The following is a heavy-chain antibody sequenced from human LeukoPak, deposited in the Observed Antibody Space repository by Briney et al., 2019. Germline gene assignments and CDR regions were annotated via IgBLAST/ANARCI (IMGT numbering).Heavy chain of an antibody. CDR1: GFTFSSYE. V-gene: IGHV3-48*03. D-gene: IGHD2-15*01. CDR2: IRSDGSTI. J-gene: IGHJ6*03. CDR3: ARQRWSWYFYMDV. Sequence: GGSLRLSCTASGFTFSSYEMNWVRQAPGKGLEWVSYIRSDGSTIFYADSVKGRFTISRDNAKNSLYLQMNSLRAEDTAVYYCARQRWSWYFYMDVWAKGPRSPSP.